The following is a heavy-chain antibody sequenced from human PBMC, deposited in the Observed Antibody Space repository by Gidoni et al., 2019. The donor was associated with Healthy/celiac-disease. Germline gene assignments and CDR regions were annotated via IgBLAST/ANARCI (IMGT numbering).Heavy chain of an antibody. CDR2: ISSSISYI. V-gene: IGHV3-21*01. CDR3: ARHQGLLSAFDY. D-gene: IGHD2-2*01. J-gene: IGHJ4*02. CDR1: GFPFSSYS. Sequence: EVRLVESGGGLVKPGGSVRLSCAASGFPFSSYSMNWVRQAPGKGLEWGSSISSSISYIYYADSVKGRFTISRDNAKNSLYLQMNSLRAEDTAVYYCARHQGLLSAFDYWGQGTLVTVSS.